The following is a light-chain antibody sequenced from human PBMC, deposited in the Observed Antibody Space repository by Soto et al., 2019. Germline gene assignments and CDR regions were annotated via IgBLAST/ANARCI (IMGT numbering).Light chain of an antibody. CDR3: QQYGSPTWT. CDR2: GAS. CDR1: QSVSSSY. Sequence: EIVLTQSPGTLSLSPGERATLSCRASQSVSSSYLAWYQQKPGQAPRLLIYGASSRATGIPDRFSASGSGTEFNLTISRLAPEDFAVYYCQQYGSPTWTFGQGTKVDIK. V-gene: IGKV3-20*01. J-gene: IGKJ1*01.